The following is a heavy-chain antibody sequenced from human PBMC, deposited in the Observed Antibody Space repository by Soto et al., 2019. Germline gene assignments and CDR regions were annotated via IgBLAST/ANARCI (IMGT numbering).Heavy chain of an antibody. CDR1: GFTFSDAW. CDR2: IKSKTDGGTT. Sequence: EVQLVESGGGLVKPGGSLRLSCAASGFTFSDAWMSWVRQAPGKGLEWVGRIKSKTDGGTTDYAAPVKGRFTISTDDSKDTLYLQMNILKTDGTAVYYCTTDRGRRAGYAQDYWGQGTLFTVSS. D-gene: IGHD5-18*01. CDR3: TTDRGRRAGYAQDY. J-gene: IGHJ4*02. V-gene: IGHV3-15*01.